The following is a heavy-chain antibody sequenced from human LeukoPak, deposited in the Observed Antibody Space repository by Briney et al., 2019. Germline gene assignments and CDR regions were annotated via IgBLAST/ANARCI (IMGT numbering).Heavy chain of an antibody. CDR1: GGSISSSSYY. CDR2: IYYSGST. Sequence: SETLSLTCTVSGGSISSSSYYWGWIRQPPGKGLEWIGSIYYSGSTYYNPSLKSRVTISVDTSKNQFSLKLSSVTAADTAVYYCARVGLLPKNNRFGELLYSYYMDVWGKGTTVTVSS. CDR3: ARVGLLPKNNRFGELLYSYYMDV. V-gene: IGHV4-39*07. D-gene: IGHD3-10*01. J-gene: IGHJ6*03.